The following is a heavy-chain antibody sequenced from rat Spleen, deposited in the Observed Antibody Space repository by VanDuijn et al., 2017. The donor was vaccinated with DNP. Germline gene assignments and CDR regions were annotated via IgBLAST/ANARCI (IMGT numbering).Heavy chain of an antibody. Sequence: EVQLVESGGGLVQPGNSLKLSCAASGFTFSDYAMAWVRQSPKKGLEWVATIIYDGSSTYYRDSVKGRFTISRDNAKSTLYLQMDSLGSEDTATYYCATGVYGGYEDWFAYWGQGTLVTVSS. D-gene: IGHD1-11*01. V-gene: IGHV5S10*01. CDR1: GFTFSDYA. CDR2: IIYDGSST. CDR3: ATGVYGGYEDWFAY. J-gene: IGHJ3*01.